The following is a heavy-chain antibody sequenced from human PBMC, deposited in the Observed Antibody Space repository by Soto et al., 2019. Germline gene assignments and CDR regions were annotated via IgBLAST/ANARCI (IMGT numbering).Heavy chain of an antibody. J-gene: IGHJ4*02. CDR2: ISSSSSYI. V-gene: IGHV3-21*01. Sequence: EVQLVESGGGLVKPGGSLRLSCAASGFTFSSYSMNWVRQAPGKGLEWVSSISSSSSYIYYADSVKGRFTISRDNAKNELYRQMTSVRAEDTAVYYCARRTSYDSSGYYCYWGQGTLVTVSS. CDR3: ARRTSYDSSGYYCY. D-gene: IGHD3-22*01. CDR1: GFTFSSYS.